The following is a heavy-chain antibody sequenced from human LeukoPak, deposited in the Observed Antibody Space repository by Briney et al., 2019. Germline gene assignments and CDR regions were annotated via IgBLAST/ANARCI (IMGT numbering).Heavy chain of an antibody. Sequence: GSLRLSCAASGFTFSSYGMHWVRQAPGKGLEWVAVISYDGSNKYYADSVKGRFTISRDNSKNTLYLQMNSLRAEDTAVYYCAKDANYDFWSGYKRWDYFDYWGQGTLVTVSS. CDR3: AKDANYDFWSGYKRWDYFDY. CDR1: GFTFSSYG. J-gene: IGHJ4*02. V-gene: IGHV3-30*18. CDR2: ISYDGSNK. D-gene: IGHD3-3*01.